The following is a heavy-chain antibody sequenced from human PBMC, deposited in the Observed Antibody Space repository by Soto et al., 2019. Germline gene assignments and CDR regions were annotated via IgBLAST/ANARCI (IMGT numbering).Heavy chain of an antibody. J-gene: IGHJ3*02. V-gene: IGHV3-23*01. Sequence: GGSLRLSCAASGFTFSSYAMSWVRQAPGKGLEWVSAISGSGGSTYYADSVKGRFTISRDNSKNTLYLQMNSLRAEDTAVYYCAKDAPYYYGSGSSGFSPVRFDIWGQGTMVTVSS. CDR1: GFTFSSYA. CDR3: AKDAPYYYGSGSSGFSPVRFDI. D-gene: IGHD3-10*01. CDR2: ISGSGGST.